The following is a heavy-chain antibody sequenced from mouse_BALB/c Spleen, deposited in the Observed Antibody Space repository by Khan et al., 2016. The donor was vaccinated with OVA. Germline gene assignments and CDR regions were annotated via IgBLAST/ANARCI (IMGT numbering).Heavy chain of an antibody. Sequence: QVQLQQSGPGLVAPSQSLSITCTVSGFSLSNYGVHWVRQPPGKGLEWLGVICTGGITNYNSALMSRLSISKDNSKSQVFLKMNRLQTDDTAIYYGARSYDYDGGGFAYWGQGTLVTVSA. V-gene: IGHV2-9*02. CDR1: GFSLSNYG. CDR2: ICTGGIT. CDR3: ARSYDYDGGGFAY. D-gene: IGHD2-4*01. J-gene: IGHJ3*01.